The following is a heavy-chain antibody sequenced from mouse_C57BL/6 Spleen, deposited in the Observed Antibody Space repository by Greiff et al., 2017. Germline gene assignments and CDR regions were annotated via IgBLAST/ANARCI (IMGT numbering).Heavy chain of an antibody. V-gene: IGHV5-9-1*02. CDR3: TRVFYPYYAMDD. CDR2: ISSGGDYI. CDR1: GFTFSSYA. J-gene: IGHJ4*01. Sequence: DVMLVESGEGLVKPGGSLKLSCAASGFTFSSYAMSWVRQTPEKRLEWVAYISSGGDYIYYADTVKGRFTISRDNARNTLYLQMSSLKSEDTAMYYCTRVFYPYYAMDDWGQGTSVTVSS.